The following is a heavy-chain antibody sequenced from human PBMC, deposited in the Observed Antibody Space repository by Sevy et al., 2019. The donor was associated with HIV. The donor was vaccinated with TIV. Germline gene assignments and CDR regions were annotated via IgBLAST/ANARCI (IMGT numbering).Heavy chain of an antibody. CDR3: ARDYPYYNFWTDYYFDS. D-gene: IGHD3-3*01. CDR2: INHSGST. Sequence: SETLSLTCAVYGESFNDYYWTWIRQPPGKGLEWIGEINHSGSTNYNPSLKSRVTISIDTSKNKFSLKLSSVTAADTAVYYCARDYPYYNFWTDYYFDSWGQGTLVTVSS. J-gene: IGHJ4*02. V-gene: IGHV4-34*01. CDR1: GESFNDYY.